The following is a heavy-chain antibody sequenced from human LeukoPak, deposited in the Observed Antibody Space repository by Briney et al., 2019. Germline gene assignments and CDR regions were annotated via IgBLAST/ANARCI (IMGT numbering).Heavy chain of an antibody. CDR3: ARGHGIWSGSRLANAFDI. J-gene: IGHJ3*02. CDR2: IGAAGDT. V-gene: IGHV3-13*01. CDR1: GLTLSRYD. Sequence: GGSLRLSCAASGLTLSRYDMHWVRHTTGEGLEWISAIGAAGDTYYSDSVKGRFTISTENAKNSLYLQMNSLRAGDTAVYFCARGHGIWSGSRLANAFDIWGQGTMVTVSS. D-gene: IGHD3-3*01.